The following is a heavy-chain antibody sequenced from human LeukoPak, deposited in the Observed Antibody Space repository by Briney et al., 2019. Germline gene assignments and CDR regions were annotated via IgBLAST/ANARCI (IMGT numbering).Heavy chain of an antibody. CDR1: GYTFTSYG. D-gene: IGHD4-17*01. CDR2: ISAYNGNT. J-gene: IGHJ5*02. V-gene: IGHV1-18*01. Sequence: ASVKVSCKASGYTFTSYGISWVRQAPGQGLEWMGWISAYNGNTNYAQKLQGRVTMTTDTSTSTAYMELRSLRSDDTAVYCCARDRATVTTGWFDPWGQGTLVTVSS. CDR3: ARDRATVTTGWFDP.